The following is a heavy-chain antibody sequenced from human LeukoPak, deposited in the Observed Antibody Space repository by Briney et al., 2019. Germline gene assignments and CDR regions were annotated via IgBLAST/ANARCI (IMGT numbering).Heavy chain of an antibody. J-gene: IGHJ4*02. CDR3: AKATGYLL. CDR2: ISNSDDST. CDR1: GLAFSSYS. D-gene: IGHD1-14*01. Sequence: PGGSLRLSCATSGLAFSSYSMSWVRQAPGKGLEWVSTISNSDDSTYYADSVKGRFTISRDNSENTLYLQMNSLRAEDTAVYYCAKATGYLLWGQGTLVTVSS. V-gene: IGHV3-23*01.